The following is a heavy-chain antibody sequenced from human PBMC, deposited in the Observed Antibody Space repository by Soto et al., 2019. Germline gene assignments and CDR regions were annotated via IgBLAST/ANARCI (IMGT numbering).Heavy chain of an antibody. CDR2: ISGSGGST. CDR1: GFTFSSYA. V-gene: IGHV3-23*01. J-gene: IGHJ5*02. Sequence: GGSLRHSCAASGFTFSSYAMSWVRQAPGKGLEWVSAISGSGGSTYYADSVKGRFTISRDNSKNTLYLQMNSLRAEDTAVYYCAKLGYYDFWSGPNWFDPWGQGTLVTVSS. D-gene: IGHD3-3*01. CDR3: AKLGYYDFWSGPNWFDP.